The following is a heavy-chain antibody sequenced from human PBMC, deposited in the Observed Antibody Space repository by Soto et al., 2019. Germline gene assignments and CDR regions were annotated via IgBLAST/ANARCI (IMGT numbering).Heavy chain of an antibody. D-gene: IGHD5-18*01. Sequence: QVQLVQSGAEVKQPGSSVKVSCTASGGTFSSYAISWVRQAPGQGLEWVGGIIPIFGKANYAQKFQGRVTMTADDSTSTAYTELRRHRPKNRAVDYGTGEQWYGYSPGYYFDYWGQGTLVTVSS. V-gene: IGHV1-69*12. CDR1: GGTFSSYA. J-gene: IGHJ4*02. CDR3: TGEQWYGYSPGYYFDY. CDR2: IIPIFGKA.